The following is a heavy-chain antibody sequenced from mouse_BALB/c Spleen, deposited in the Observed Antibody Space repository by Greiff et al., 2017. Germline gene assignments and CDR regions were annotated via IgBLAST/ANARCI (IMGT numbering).Heavy chain of an antibody. CDR3: ANYYGSSYYWYFDV. Sequence: EVQRVESGPGLVKPSQSLSLTCTVTGYSITSDYAWNWIRQFPGNKLEWMGYISYSGSTSYNPSLKSRISITRDTSKNQFFLQLNSVTTEDTATYYCANYYGSSYYWYFDVWGAGTTVTVSS. J-gene: IGHJ1*01. CDR2: ISYSGST. CDR1: GYSITSDYA. V-gene: IGHV3-2*02. D-gene: IGHD1-1*01.